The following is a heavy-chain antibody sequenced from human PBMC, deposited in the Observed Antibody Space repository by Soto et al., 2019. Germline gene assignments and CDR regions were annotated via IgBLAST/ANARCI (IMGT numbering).Heavy chain of an antibody. CDR1: GFTFSSYA. J-gene: IGHJ4*02. CDR3: ARRSIADDY. Sequence: EVQLLESGGGLVQPGGSLRLSCAASGFTFSSYAMSWVRQAPGKGLEWVSAISGSGGSTYYADSVKGRFTISRDNSKNTLHLQMNILRAEDTAAYYCARRSIADDYWGQGTLVTLSS. D-gene: IGHD6-6*01. V-gene: IGHV3-23*01. CDR2: ISGSGGST.